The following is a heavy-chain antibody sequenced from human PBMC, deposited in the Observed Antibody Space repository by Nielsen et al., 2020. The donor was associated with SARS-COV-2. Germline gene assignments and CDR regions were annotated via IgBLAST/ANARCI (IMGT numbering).Heavy chain of an antibody. D-gene: IGHD2-2*01. CDR3: ARGKGQYQLPGRNWFDP. Sequence: LRLSCAVSGGSISSGGYSWSWIRQPPGKGLEWIGYIYHSGSTYYNPSLKSRVTISVDRSKNQFSLKLSSVTAADTAVYYCARGKGQYQLPGRNWFDPWGQGTLVTVSS. V-gene: IGHV4-30-2*01. J-gene: IGHJ5*02. CDR1: GGSISSGGYS. CDR2: IYHSGST.